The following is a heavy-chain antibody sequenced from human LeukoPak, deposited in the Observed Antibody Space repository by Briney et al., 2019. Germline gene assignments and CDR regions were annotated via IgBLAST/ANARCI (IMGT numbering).Heavy chain of an antibody. CDR3: ARGDYYDSSGSISSFDY. CDR1: GYTFTSYY. D-gene: IGHD3-22*01. J-gene: IGHJ4*02. Sequence: ASVKVSCKASGYTFTSYYMHWVRQAPGQGLQWMGLINPSGGSTSYAQKFQGRVTITRDTSASTAYMELSSLRSEDTAVYYCARGDYYDSSGSISSFDYWGQGTLVTVSS. V-gene: IGHV1-46*01. CDR2: INPSGGST.